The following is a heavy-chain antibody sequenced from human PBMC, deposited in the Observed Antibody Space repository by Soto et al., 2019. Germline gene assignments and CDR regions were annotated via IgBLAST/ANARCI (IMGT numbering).Heavy chain of an antibody. CDR1: GGTFSSYA. CDR2: IIPIFGTA. V-gene: IGHV1-69*13. Sequence: SVKVSCKASGGTFSSYAISWVRQAPGQGLEWMGGIIPIFGTANYAQKFQGRVTITADESTSTAYMELSSLRSEDTAVYYCARSGYCSSTSCFRYFDYWGQGTLVTVSS. J-gene: IGHJ4*02. D-gene: IGHD2-2*03. CDR3: ARSGYCSSTSCFRYFDY.